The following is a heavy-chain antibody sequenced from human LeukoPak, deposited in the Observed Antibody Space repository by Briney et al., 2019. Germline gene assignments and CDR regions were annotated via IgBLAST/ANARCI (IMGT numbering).Heavy chain of an antibody. V-gene: IGHV4-59*01. CDR2: IYYSGST. CDR3: ARGYSSHLRFDY. Sequence: SETLSLTCTVSGGSINSYYWSWIRQPPRKGLEWIGYIYYSGSTNYNPSLKSRVTISVDTSKNQFSLKLSSMTAADTAVYYCARGYSSHLRFDYWGQGTLVTVSS. CDR1: GGSINSYY. D-gene: IGHD6-13*01. J-gene: IGHJ4*02.